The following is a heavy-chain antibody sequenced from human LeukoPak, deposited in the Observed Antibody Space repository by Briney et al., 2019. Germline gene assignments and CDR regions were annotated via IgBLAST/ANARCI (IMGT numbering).Heavy chain of an antibody. Sequence: GASVKVSCKASGYTFTSYYKHWVRQAPGQGLEWMGIINPSGGSTSYAQKFQGRVTMTRDTSTSTVYMELSGLRSEDTAVYYCARAAGGSEGWFDPWGQGTLVTVSS. D-gene: IGHD5-12*01. J-gene: IGHJ5*02. CDR1: GYTFTSYY. V-gene: IGHV1-46*01. CDR3: ARAAGGSEGWFDP. CDR2: INPSGGST.